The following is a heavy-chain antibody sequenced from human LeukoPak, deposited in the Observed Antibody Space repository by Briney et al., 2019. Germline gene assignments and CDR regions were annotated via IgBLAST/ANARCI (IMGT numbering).Heavy chain of an antibody. CDR2: IDANNGDT. CDR3: ARDPSSVTLYFFDY. CDR1: GYTFRGNY. D-gene: IGHD4-11*01. V-gene: IGHV1-2*02. J-gene: IGHJ4*02. Sequence: GASVKISCKASGYTFRGNYIHWLRQAPGQGLEWMGWIDANNGDTKSAQKFQGRVTMSRDTSISTAYMDLSSLSPDDAAVYYCARDPSSVTLYFFDYWGQGILVTVSS.